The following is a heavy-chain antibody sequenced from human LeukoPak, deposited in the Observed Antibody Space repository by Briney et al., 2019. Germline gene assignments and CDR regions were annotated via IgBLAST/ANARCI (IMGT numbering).Heavy chain of an antibody. CDR2: INPSGGST. CDR1: GYTFISYY. CDR3: ARDWGDYGDYEDEVSRDY. Sequence: ASVKVSCKASGYTFISYYMHWVRQAPGQGLEWMGIINPSGGSTSYAQKFQGRVTMTRDTSTSTVYMELSSLRSEDTAVYYCARDWGDYGDYEDEVSRDYWGQGTLVTVSS. V-gene: IGHV1-46*01. J-gene: IGHJ4*02. D-gene: IGHD4-17*01.